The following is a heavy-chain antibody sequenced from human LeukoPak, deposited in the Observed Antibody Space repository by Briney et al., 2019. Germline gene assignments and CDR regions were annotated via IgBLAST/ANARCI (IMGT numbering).Heavy chain of an antibody. Sequence: SGTLSLTCAVSGGSISSSNWWSWVRQPPGKGLEWIGEIYHSGSTNYNPSLKSRLTLAVDMSKRHFSLNLSSVTAADTAVYYCARHAVEGKWLQFYYFNYWGQGSLVTVSS. CDR2: IYHSGST. J-gene: IGHJ4*02. CDR1: GGSISSSNW. CDR3: ARHAVEGKWLQFYYFNY. D-gene: IGHD5-24*01. V-gene: IGHV4-4*02.